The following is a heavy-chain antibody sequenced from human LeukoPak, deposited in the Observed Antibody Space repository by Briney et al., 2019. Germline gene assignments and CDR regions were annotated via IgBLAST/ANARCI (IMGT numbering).Heavy chain of an antibody. CDR1: GFTFSSYR. Sequence: GGSLRLSCAASGFTFSSYRMHWVRQAPGKGLEWVSAISSSSSYIYYADSVKGRFTISRDNAKNSLYLQMNSLRAEDTAVYYCARTRDYYDSSGYYPQTNFDYWGQGTLVTVSS. CDR2: ISSSSSYI. D-gene: IGHD3-22*01. V-gene: IGHV3-21*01. J-gene: IGHJ4*02. CDR3: ARTRDYYDSSGYYPQTNFDY.